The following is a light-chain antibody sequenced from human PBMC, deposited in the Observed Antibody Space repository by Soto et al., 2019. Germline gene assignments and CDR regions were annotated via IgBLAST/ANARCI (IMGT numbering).Light chain of an antibody. J-gene: IGKJ5*01. CDR2: KAS. CDR3: QQYSKWPIT. Sequence: DIQMTQSPSTLSASVGDRVTITCRASQSISSWLAWYQQKPGKAPKLLIYKASSLESGVPSRFSGSGSGTEFTLTISSLQPDDFAVYYCQQYSKWPITFGQGTRLEIK. CDR1: QSISSW. V-gene: IGKV1-5*03.